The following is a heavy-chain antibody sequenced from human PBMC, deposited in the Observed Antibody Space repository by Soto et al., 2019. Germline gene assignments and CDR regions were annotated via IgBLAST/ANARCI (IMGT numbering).Heavy chain of an antibody. Sequence: RLEWMGGIIPIFGTANYAQKFQGRVTITADKSTSTAYMELSSLRSEDTAVYYCARVHPYYYDSSGYWYFDYWGQGTLVTVS. CDR2: IIPIFGTA. V-gene: IGHV1-69*06. CDR3: ARVHPYYYDSSGYWYFDY. D-gene: IGHD3-22*01. J-gene: IGHJ4*02.